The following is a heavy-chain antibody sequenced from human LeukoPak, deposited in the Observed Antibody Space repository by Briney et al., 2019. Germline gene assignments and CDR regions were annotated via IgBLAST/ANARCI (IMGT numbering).Heavy chain of an antibody. CDR2: INPNSGGT. D-gene: IGHD2-2*01. CDR3: ARDPIVVVPAAQPFDI. J-gene: IGHJ3*02. V-gene: IGHV1-2*02. Sequence: ASVKVSCKASGYTFTGYYMHWVRQAPGQGLEWMGWINPNSGGTNYAQKFQGRVTMTRDTSISAAYMELSRLRSDDTAVYYCARDPIVVVPAAQPFDIWGQGTMVTVSS. CDR1: GYTFTGYY.